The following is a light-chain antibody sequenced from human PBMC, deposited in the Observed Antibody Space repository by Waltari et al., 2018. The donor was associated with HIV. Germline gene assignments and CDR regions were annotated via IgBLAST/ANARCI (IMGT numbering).Light chain of an antibody. J-gene: IGKJ1*01. CDR2: WAS. CDR1: QSVLYSSNNKHY. Sequence: DIVMTQSPDSLAVSLGERAPITCKSIQSVLYSSNNKHYLAWYQQQPGQPPQLLLYWASTRESGVPDRFSGSGSGTDFTLTISSLQAEDVAVYYCQQYYTTPQTFGQGTKVEVK. CDR3: QQYYTTPQT. V-gene: IGKV4-1*01.